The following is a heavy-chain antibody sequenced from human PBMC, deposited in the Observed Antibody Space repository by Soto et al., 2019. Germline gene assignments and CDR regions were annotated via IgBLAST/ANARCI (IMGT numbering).Heavy chain of an antibody. J-gene: IGHJ4*02. CDR2: ISWNSGSI. CDR3: ARIHSGWCYFDY. Sequence: EVQLVESGGGLVQPGRSLRLSCAASGFTFDDYAMHWVRQAPGKGLEWVSGISWNSGSIGYADSVKGRFTISRDNAKNSLYLQMNSLRAEDTALYYCARIHSGWCYFDYWGQGTLVTVSS. CDR1: GFTFDDYA. D-gene: IGHD6-19*01. V-gene: IGHV3-9*01.